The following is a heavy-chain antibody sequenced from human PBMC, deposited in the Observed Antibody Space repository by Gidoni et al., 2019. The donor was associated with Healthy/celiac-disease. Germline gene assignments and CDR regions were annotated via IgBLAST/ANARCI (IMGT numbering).Heavy chain of an antibody. CDR1: GFTFSSYA. CDR2: ISGSGGST. D-gene: IGHD6-6*01. V-gene: IGHV3-23*01. Sequence: EVQLLESGGGLVQPGGSLRLSCAASGFTFSSYAMSWVRQAPGKGLEWVSAISGSGGSTYYADSVKGRFTISRDNSKKTLYLQMNSLRAEDTAVYYCAKDALGGQLVAYNWFDPWGQGTLVTVSS. J-gene: IGHJ5*02. CDR3: AKDALGGQLVAYNWFDP.